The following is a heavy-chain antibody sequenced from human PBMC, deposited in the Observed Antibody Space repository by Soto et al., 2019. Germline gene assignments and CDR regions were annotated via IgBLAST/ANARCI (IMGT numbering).Heavy chain of an antibody. CDR3: ARGDSTDCSNGVCSFFYNHDMDV. V-gene: IGHV1-2*04. J-gene: IGHJ6*02. Sequence: ASVKVSCKASGYTFTDYYIHWVRQAPGQGLQWMGSINPNSGGTNFAQKFQGWVTMTTDTSISTASMELTRLTSDDTAIYYCARGDSTDCSNGVCSFFYNHDMDVWGQGTTVTVSS. CDR1: GYTFTDYY. CDR2: INPNSGGT. D-gene: IGHD2-8*01.